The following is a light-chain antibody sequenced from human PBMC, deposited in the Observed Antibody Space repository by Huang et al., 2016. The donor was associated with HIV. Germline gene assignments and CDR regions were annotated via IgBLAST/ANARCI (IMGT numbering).Light chain of an antibody. CDR3: QQYHIYPWT. CDR2: STS. Sequence: AIRITQSPSSLSASTGDRVTITCRASQDISNYLAWYQQKPGRAPKLIIYSTSTLQGGVPSRFSGNGSATDFSLTITCLQSDDFATYYCQQYHIYPWTFGQGTKVEI. CDR1: QDISNY. J-gene: IGKJ1*01. V-gene: IGKV1-8*01.